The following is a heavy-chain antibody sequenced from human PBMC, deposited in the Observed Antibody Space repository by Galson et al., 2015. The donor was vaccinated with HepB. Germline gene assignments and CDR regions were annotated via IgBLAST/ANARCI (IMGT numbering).Heavy chain of an antibody. D-gene: IGHD3-10*01. J-gene: IGHJ4*02. CDR2: MSGSGGNT. CDR1: GFTFFNYA. CDR3: AKGGDYYGSGSHADY. Sequence: SLRLSCAASGFTFFNYAMTWVRQAPGKGLEWVSSMSGSGGNTHYADFVRGRFTISRDSPKNTLYLQMNSLRTEDTAVYYCAKGGDYYGSGSHADYWGQGTLVTVSS. V-gene: IGHV3-23*01.